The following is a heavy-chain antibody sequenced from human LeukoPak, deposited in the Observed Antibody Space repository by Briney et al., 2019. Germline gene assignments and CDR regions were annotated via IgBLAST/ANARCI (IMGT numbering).Heavy chain of an antibody. CDR2: IYFTGST. Sequence: SETLSLTCTVSGGSLTNYYWSWIRQSPGKGLEWMGFIYFTGSTTYIPSLKSRITISVDTSKNQFSLKLSSMTTADTALYYCARGRTWFDPWGQGTLATVSS. V-gene: IGHV4-59*01. J-gene: IGHJ5*02. CDR3: ARGRTWFDP. CDR1: GGSLTNYY.